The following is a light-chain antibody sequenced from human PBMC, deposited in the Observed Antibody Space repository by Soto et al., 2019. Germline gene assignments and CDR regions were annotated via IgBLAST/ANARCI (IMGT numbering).Light chain of an antibody. CDR1: SGSVSTSYY. CDR3: VLYMGSGTVV. J-gene: IGLJ2*01. Sequence: QAVVTQEPSFSVSPGGTVTLTCGLSSGSVSTSYYPSWYQQTPGQAPRTLIYSTNTRSSGVPDRFSGSILGNKAALTITGAQADDESDYYCVLYMGSGTVVFGGGTPLTVL. CDR2: STN. V-gene: IGLV8-61*01.